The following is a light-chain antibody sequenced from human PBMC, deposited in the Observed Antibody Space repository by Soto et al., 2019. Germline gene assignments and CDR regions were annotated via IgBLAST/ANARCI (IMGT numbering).Light chain of an antibody. V-gene: IGLV4-69*01. CDR2: LNGDSSH. Sequence: QLVLTQSPSASASLGASVKLTCTLTSGHSSYAIAWHQQQPEKGPRYLMNLNGDSSHSKGDGIPDRFSGSSSGAERYLTISSLQSEDEADYYCQTWGTGIQVFGGGTQLTVL. CDR1: SGHSSYA. J-gene: IGLJ3*02. CDR3: QTWGTGIQV.